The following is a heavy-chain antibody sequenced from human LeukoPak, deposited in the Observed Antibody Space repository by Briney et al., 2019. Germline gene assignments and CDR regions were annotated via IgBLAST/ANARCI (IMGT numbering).Heavy chain of an antibody. V-gene: IGHV5-51*01. CDR2: IYPGDSHT. CDR3: ARHYDSSGYYQFHFDY. D-gene: IGHD3-22*01. Sequence: GESLKISCKTSGYTFTIYWIGWVRQMPGKGPEWVGVIYPGDSHTRYSPSFQGQVTISADKSISTAYLQWSSLKASDTAMYYCARHYDSSGYYQFHFDYWGQGTLVTVSS. J-gene: IGHJ4*02. CDR1: GYTFTIYW.